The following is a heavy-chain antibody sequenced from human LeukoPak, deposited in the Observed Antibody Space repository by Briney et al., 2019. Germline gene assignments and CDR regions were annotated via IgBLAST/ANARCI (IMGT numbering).Heavy chain of an antibody. CDR2: ISYDGSNK. D-gene: IGHD5-18*01. CDR1: GFTFSSYG. Sequence: GGSLRLSCAASGFTFSSYGMHWVRQAPGKGLEWVAVISYDGSNKYYADSVKGRFTISRDNSKNTLYLQMNSLRAEDTAVYYCAKVAPDSYGYWQADYWGQGTLVTVSS. CDR3: AKVAPDSYGYWQADY. J-gene: IGHJ4*02. V-gene: IGHV3-30*18.